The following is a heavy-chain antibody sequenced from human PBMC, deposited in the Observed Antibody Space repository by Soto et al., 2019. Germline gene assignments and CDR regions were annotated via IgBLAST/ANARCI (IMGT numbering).Heavy chain of an antibody. D-gene: IGHD3-9*01. V-gene: IGHV3-74*03. Sequence: PXGSLRLSCGAAGFTPSNYAMHWVRQAPGKGLVWVSRISPDGGGTTYAGSVRGRFTISRDTAGNTLYLQMNSLGAEDTAVYYCARDLSYGLDVWGQGTTVTVSS. CDR3: ARDLSYGLDV. CDR2: ISPDGGGT. CDR1: GFTPSNYA. J-gene: IGHJ6*02.